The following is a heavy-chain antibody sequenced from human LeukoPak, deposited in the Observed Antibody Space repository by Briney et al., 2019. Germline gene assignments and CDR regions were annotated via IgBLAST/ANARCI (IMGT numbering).Heavy chain of an antibody. J-gene: IGHJ5*02. V-gene: IGHV4-39*01. CDR2: IYYSGST. CDR1: GASISSSTDY. Sequence: SETLSLTCTVSGASISSSTDYWGWIRQPPGKGLEWIANIYYSGSTYYNPSLKSRVTISVDTSKNQFSLKLSSVTAADTAVYYCARLIRPGWFDPWGQGTLVTVSS. D-gene: IGHD1-14*01. CDR3: ARLIRPGWFDP.